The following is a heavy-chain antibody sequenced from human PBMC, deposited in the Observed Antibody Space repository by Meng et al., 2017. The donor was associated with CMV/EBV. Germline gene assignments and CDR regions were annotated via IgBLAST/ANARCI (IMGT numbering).Heavy chain of an antibody. CDR3: ARDSNCSGGSCYSRDYYGMDV. CDR2: IYYSGST. V-gene: IGHV4-59*01. Sequence: SETLSLTCTVSGGSISSYYWSWIRQPPGKGLEWIGYIYYSGSTNYNPSLKSRVTISVDTSKNQFSLELSSVTAADTAVYYCARDSNCSGGSCYSRDYYGMDVWGQGTTVTVSS. CDR1: GGSISSYY. J-gene: IGHJ6*02. D-gene: IGHD2-15*01.